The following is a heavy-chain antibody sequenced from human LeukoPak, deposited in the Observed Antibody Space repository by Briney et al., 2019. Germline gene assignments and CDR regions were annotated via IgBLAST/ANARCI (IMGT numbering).Heavy chain of an antibody. J-gene: IGHJ6*03. D-gene: IGHD6-13*01. CDR3: ARDVAAAPRHYYYMDV. Sequence: ASVKVSCKASGYTFTSYGISWVRQAPGQGLEWMGWISAYNGNTNYAQKPQGRVTMTTDTSTSTAYMELRSLRSDDTAVYYCARDVAAAPRHYYYMDVWGKGTTVTISS. V-gene: IGHV1-18*01. CDR1: GYTFTSYG. CDR2: ISAYNGNT.